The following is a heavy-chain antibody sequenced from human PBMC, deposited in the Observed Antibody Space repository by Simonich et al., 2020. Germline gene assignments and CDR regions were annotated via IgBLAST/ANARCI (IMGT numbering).Heavy chain of an antibody. V-gene: IGHV3-23*01. D-gene: IGHD1-26*01. Sequence: EVQLLESGGGLVQPGGSLRLSCAASGFTFSSYAMSWVRQAPGKGVGWGADISGSGGSTYSADSVKGRFTISRDNSKNTLYLQMNSLRAEDTAVYYCAKDSSLVGATDWFDPWGQGTLVTVSS. CDR2: ISGSGGST. CDR3: AKDSSLVGATDWFDP. J-gene: IGHJ5*02. CDR1: GFTFSSYA.